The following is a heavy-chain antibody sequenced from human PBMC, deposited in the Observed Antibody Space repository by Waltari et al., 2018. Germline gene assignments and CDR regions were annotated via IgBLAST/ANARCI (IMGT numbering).Heavy chain of an antibody. V-gene: IGHV4-34*01. CDR3: ARGGDAVTTAFDI. Sequence: QVQLQQWGAGLLKPSETLSLPCAVYGGSFSGYYWSWIRQPPGKGLEWIGEINHSGSTNYNPSLKSRVTISVDTSKNQFSLKLSSVTAADTAVYYCARGGDAVTTAFDIWGQGTMVTVSS. D-gene: IGHD4-17*01. CDR1: GGSFSGYY. J-gene: IGHJ3*02. CDR2: INHSGST.